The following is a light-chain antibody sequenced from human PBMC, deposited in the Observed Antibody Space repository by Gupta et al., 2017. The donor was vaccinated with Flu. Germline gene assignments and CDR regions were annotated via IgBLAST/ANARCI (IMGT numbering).Light chain of an antibody. Sequence: KIGSNVVSWYKHIPGKDLRLLIYNDNQRPSGVPDRFSGSKSGTSASLAIGGLKSEDEADYYCAAWDDSMNALSADGSLTGLWVFGGGTKLSVL. V-gene: IGLV1-44*01. CDR1: KIGSNV. J-gene: IGLJ3*02. CDR2: NDN. CDR3: AAWDDSMNALSADGSLTGLWV.